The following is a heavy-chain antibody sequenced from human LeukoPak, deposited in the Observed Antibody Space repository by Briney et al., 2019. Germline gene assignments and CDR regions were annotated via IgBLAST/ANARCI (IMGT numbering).Heavy chain of an antibody. J-gene: IGHJ4*02. CDR2: INHSGST. CDR3: ARGPVGVFDWLPIDY. CDR1: GGSFSGYY. D-gene: IGHD3-9*01. Sequence: SETLSLTCAVYGGSFSGYYWSWIRQPPGKGLEWIGEINHSGSTNYNPSLKSRVTISVDTSKNQFSLKLSSVTAADTAVYYCARGPVGVFDWLPIDYWGQGTLVTVSS. V-gene: IGHV4-34*01.